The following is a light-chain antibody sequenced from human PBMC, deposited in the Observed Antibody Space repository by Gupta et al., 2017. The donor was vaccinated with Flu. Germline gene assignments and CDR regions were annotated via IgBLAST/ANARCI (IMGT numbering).Light chain of an antibody. CDR3: QQYGSSPPAYT. V-gene: IGKV3-20*01. J-gene: IGKJ2*01. Sequence: LSLSPGERATRSCRASQSVSSSYLAWYQQKPGQAPRLLIYGASSRATGIPDRFSGSGAGTDFTLTISRREPEDFAVYYCQQYGSSPPAYTFGQGTKLEIK. CDR1: QSVSSSY. CDR2: GAS.